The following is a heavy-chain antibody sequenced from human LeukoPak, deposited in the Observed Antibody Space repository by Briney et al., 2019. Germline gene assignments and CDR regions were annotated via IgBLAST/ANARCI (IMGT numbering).Heavy chain of an antibody. J-gene: IGHJ5*02. V-gene: IGHV4-30-4*08. CDR2: IYYSGST. CDR3: ARGYDFWSGYYPPAGWFDP. CDR1: GGSISSGDYY. D-gene: IGHD3-3*01. Sequence: PPETLSLTCTVSGGSISSGDYYWSWIRQPPGKGLEWIGYIYYSGSTYYNPSLKSRVTISVDTSKNQFSLKLSSVTAADTAVYYCARGYDFWSGYYPPAGWFDPWGQGTLVTVSS.